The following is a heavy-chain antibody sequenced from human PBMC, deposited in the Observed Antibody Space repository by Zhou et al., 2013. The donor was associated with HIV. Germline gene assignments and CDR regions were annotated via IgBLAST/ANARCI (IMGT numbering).Heavy chain of an antibody. Sequence: QVQLVQSGAEVKKPGASVKVSCKASGYTLISYGISWVRQAPGQGLEWMGWISAYNGNTAHAEKFQGRVTMTTDTSTSTVYMELRSLRSDDTAVYYCARDRTPEGDDAFDIWGQGDNGHRLF. D-gene: IGHD3-10*01. CDR1: GYTLISYG. CDR2: ISAYNGNT. CDR3: ARDRTPEGDDAFDI. J-gene: IGHJ3*02. V-gene: IGHV1-18*04.